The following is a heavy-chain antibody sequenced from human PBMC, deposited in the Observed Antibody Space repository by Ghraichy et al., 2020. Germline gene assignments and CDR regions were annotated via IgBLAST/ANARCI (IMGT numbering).Heavy chain of an antibody. V-gene: IGHV3-72*01. CDR3: ADVGSGMT. CDR2: IKNKAQSYTT. D-gene: IGHD3-10*01. CDR1: GFSFSDHY. J-gene: IGHJ3*01. Sequence: GGSLRLSCTASGFSFSDHYMDWVRQAPGKGLEWVARIKNKAQSYTTGYAASVKGRFIISREDSRKLVDLEMNSLKIEDTAVYFGADVGSGMTWGQGTMVTVSS.